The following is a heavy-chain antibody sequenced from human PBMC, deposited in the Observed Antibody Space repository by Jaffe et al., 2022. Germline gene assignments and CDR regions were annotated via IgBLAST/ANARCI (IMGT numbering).Heavy chain of an antibody. D-gene: IGHD3-22*01. Sequence: QMQLVQSGPEVKKPGTSVKVSCKASGFTFTSSAMQWVRQARGQRLEWIGWIVVGSGNTNYAQKFQERVTITRDMSTSTAYMELSSLRSEDTAVYYCAADSLTYYYDSSGYWYFDLWGRGTLVTVSS. J-gene: IGHJ2*01. CDR1: GFTFTSSA. CDR3: AADSLTYYYDSSGYWYFDL. V-gene: IGHV1-58*02. CDR2: IVVGSGNT.